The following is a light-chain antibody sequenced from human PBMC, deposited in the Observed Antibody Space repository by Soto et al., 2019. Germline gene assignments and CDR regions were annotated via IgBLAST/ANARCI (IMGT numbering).Light chain of an antibody. Sequence: VLTQFPAALSLSPGEGATLSCRASQSVGRKLAWFQQKPGQAPRLLIYLASNRATGIPARFSGSGSGTDFTVTISSLEPEDSAVYYCQQRSSWPITFGPVTRLESK. CDR1: QSVGRK. V-gene: IGKV3-11*01. CDR2: LAS. CDR3: QQRSSWPIT. J-gene: IGKJ5*01.